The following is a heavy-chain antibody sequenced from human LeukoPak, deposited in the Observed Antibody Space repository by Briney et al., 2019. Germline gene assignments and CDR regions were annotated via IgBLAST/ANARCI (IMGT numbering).Heavy chain of an antibody. D-gene: IGHD3-16*01. CDR3: ATEVGGNTPLDP. CDR1: GYTFTSYY. V-gene: IGHV1-46*01. CDR2: INPSGGST. Sequence: GASVKVSCKASGYTFTSYYMNWVRQAPGQGLEWMGIINPSGGSTSYAQKFQGRVTMTRDMSTSTVYMELSSLRSEDTAVYYCATEVGGNTPLDPWGQGTLVTVSS. J-gene: IGHJ5*02.